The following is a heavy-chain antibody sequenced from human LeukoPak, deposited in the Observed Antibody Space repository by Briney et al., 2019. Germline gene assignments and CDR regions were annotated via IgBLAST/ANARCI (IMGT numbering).Heavy chain of an antibody. CDR3: ARVTSSSLYSFDY. J-gene: IGHJ4*02. D-gene: IGHD6-13*01. CDR2: IRSGSSYI. Sequence: PGGSLRLSCAASGFTFSSYSMNWVRPAPGKGLEWVSSIRSGSSYISYADSVKGRFTISRDNAKNSLYLQMNSLRAEDTAVYYCARVTSSSLYSFDYWGQGTLVTVSS. V-gene: IGHV3-21*01. CDR1: GFTFSSYS.